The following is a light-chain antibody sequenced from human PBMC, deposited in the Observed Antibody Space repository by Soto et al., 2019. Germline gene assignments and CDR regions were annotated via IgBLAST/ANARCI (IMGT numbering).Light chain of an antibody. CDR3: QQYLSAPIT. CDR2: VAS. J-gene: IGKJ5*01. V-gene: IGKV1-27*01. CDR1: QDISNY. Sequence: DIQMTQSPSSLSASAGDRVTITCRASQDISNYLAWYQQKPGKDPKLLVYVASTLQSGVPSRFSGSGSGTDFTLTIASLQPEDVATYYCQQYLSAPITFGQGTRLQIK.